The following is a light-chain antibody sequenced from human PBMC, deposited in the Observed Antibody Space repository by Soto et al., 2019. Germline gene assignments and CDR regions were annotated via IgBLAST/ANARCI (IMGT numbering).Light chain of an antibody. Sequence: EVLLTQSPATLSVSPGERATLSCRASRGIGSNLAWYQQKPCQAPRLLIYGASSRATGIPDRFSGSGSGTEFTLTINSLQSEDFAVYYCQQYNNWPRTFGQGTKVDI. CDR3: QQYNNWPRT. J-gene: IGKJ1*01. V-gene: IGKV3D-15*01. CDR1: RGIGSN. CDR2: GAS.